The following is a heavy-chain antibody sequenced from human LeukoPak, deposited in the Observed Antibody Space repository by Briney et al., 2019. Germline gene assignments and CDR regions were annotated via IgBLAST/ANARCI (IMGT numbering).Heavy chain of an antibody. CDR3: AKGPKWELLLYYFDY. CDR1: GITFDDYA. D-gene: IGHD1-26*01. Sequence: PGRSLRLSCAASGITFDDYALHWVRQAPGKGLEWVSSISWDGSTIGYADSVKGRFTISRDNAKNSLYLQMNSLRAEDTALYYCAKGPKWELLLYYFDYWGQGTLVTVSS. CDR2: ISWDGSTI. V-gene: IGHV3-9*01. J-gene: IGHJ4*02.